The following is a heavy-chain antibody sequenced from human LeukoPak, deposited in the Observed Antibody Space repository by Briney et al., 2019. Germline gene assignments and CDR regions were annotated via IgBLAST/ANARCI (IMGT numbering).Heavy chain of an antibody. D-gene: IGHD2-2*01. CDR1: GFTFRSFW. J-gene: IGHJ5*02. CDR3: ARTLGVPSAFDP. CDR2: INSDGTST. Sequence: PGGSLRLSCAASGFTFRSFWMHWVRQAPGKGLLWVSRINSDGTSTTYADSVKGRFTISRDNAKNTVYLQMSSLRAEDTAIYYCARTLGVPSAFDPWGQGTLVTVSS. V-gene: IGHV3-74*01.